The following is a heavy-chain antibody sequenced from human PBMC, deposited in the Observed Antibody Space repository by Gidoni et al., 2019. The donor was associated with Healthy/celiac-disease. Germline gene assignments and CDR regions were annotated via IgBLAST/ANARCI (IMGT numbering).Heavy chain of an antibody. CDR3: ARANSGWSGTGGNYYYYYIVV. V-gene: IGHV1-69*01. J-gene: IGHJ6*03. CDR1: GVTFSSYA. Sequence: QVQLLQSGAEVNKPGSSGTVSCTASGVTFSSYAISWVRQAPGQGLEWMGAIIPFFGTANYAKKFHGRVTLTEDASTSTAYLELGSLRSEDTAVSDCARANSGWSGTGGNYYYYYIVVWGKGTTVPVSS. CDR2: IIPFFGTA. D-gene: IGHD6-19*01.